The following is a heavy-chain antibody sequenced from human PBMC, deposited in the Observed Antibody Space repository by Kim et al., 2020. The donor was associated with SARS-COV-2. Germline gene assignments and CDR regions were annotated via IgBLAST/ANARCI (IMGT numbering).Heavy chain of an antibody. D-gene: IGHD5-18*01. J-gene: IGHJ4*02. CDR3: AREERGYSYGYSDYFDY. V-gene: IGHV4-31*02. Sequence: LKSRVTISVDKSKNQFSLKLSSVTAADTAVYYCAREERGYSYGYSDYFDYWGQGTLVTVSS.